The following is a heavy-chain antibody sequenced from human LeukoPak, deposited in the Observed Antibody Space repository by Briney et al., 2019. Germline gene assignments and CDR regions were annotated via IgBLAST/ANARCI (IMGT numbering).Heavy chain of an antibody. CDR1: GFTFSSYD. CDR2: ISPSGDNT. V-gene: IGHV3-23*01. J-gene: IGHJ4*02. D-gene: IGHD3-10*01. CDR3: AKDGVRHSGSYYNYFDY. Sequence: GGSLRLSCAASGFTFSSYDMTWVRQAPGRGLEWVSSISPSGDNTYYGDSVKGRFTISRDNSKNTLYLQMNSLRPEDTAVYYCAKDGVRHSGSYYNYFDYWGQGTLVTVSS.